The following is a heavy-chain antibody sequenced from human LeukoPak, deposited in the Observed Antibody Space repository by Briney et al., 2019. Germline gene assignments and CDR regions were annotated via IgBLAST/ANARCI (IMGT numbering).Heavy chain of an antibody. CDR2: IYTSGST. Sequence: SETLFLTCTVSGGSISSYYWSWIRQPPGKGLEWIGYIYTSGSTNYNPSLKSRVTISVDTSKNQFSLKLSSVTAADTAVYYCARHWGDYFDYWGQGTLVTVSS. J-gene: IGHJ4*02. CDR1: GGSISSYY. CDR3: ARHWGDYFDY. D-gene: IGHD3-16*01. V-gene: IGHV4-4*09.